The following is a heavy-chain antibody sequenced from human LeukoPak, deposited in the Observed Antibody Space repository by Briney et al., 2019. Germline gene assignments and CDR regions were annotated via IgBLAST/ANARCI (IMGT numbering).Heavy chain of an antibody. V-gene: IGHV4-34*01. J-gene: IGHJ4*02. CDR2: INHSGST. CDR1: GGSFSGYY. CDR3: ARGYDGDY. D-gene: IGHD3-22*01. Sequence: SETLSLTCAVCGGSFSGYYWSWIRQPPGKGLEWIGEINHSGSTNYNPSLKSRVTISVDTSKNQFSLKLSSVTAADTAVYYCARGYDGDYWGQGTLVTVSS.